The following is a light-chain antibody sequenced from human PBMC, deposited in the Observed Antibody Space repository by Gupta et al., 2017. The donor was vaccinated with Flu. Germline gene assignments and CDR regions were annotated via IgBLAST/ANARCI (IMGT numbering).Light chain of an antibody. CDR3: CSNGAACV. Sequence: GQSVASSCTGTSSDVGAYNYGSWYQQHPGKVPKLIINDVTTGPSGVPYRSAGSKSANTASLTISGLEPEDEDDYHCCSNGAACVFGGGTKLTVL. CDR2: DVT. V-gene: IGLV2-11*01. J-gene: IGLJ2*01. CDR1: SSDVGAYNY.